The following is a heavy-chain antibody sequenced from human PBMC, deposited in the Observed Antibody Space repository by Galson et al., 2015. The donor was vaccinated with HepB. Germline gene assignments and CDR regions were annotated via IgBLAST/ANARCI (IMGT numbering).Heavy chain of an antibody. Sequence: SLRLSCAASGFTFSSYAMHWVRQAPGKGLEWVAVISYDGSNKYYADSVKGRFTISRDNSKNTLYLQMNSLRAEDTAVYYCARGGYCSSTSCYTQGYYYYYYYMDVWGKGTTVTVSS. CDR2: ISYDGSNK. D-gene: IGHD2-2*02. V-gene: IGHV3-30-3*01. CDR1: GFTFSSYA. J-gene: IGHJ6*03. CDR3: ARGGYCSSTSCYTQGYYYYYYYMDV.